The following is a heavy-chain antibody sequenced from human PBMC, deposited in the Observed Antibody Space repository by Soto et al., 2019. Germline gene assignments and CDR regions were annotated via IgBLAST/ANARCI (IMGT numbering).Heavy chain of an antibody. Sequence: EVQLSASGGDLVQPGGSLRLSCAASGFTFTSYLMGWVRQAPGKGLEWISGISQNSDSTYYTESVKGRFTISRDNXKNTLFLQMITLRVEDTAIYFCASYLCGTYRYFHYWGQGTPVTVSS. CDR1: GFTFTSYL. J-gene: IGHJ4*02. CDR3: ASYLCGTYRYFHY. D-gene: IGHD3-16*02. CDR2: ISQNSDST. V-gene: IGHV3-23*01.